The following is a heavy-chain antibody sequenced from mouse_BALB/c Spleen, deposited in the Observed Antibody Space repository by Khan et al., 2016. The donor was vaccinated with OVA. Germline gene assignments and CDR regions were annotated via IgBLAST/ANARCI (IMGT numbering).Heavy chain of an antibody. CDR2: ISYSGNT. J-gene: IGHJ2*01. V-gene: IGHV3-2*02. D-gene: IGHD2-10*02. CDR1: GYSITSDYA. Sequence: EVQLQESGPGLVKPSQSLSLTCTVTGYSITSDYAWNWIRQFPGNKLEWLGYISYSGNTNYNPSPQCRISVTRDTSKNQFFLQLNSVTTEDTATYYCARVYGGDYDYWGQGTTLTGSS. CDR3: ARVYGGDYDY.